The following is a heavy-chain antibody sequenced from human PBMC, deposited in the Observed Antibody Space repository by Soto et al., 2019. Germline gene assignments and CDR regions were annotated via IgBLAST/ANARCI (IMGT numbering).Heavy chain of an antibody. D-gene: IGHD6-6*01. CDR1: GGTFSSYT. CDR2: IIPILGIA. CDR3: ASDEARGRRERSSLDY. Sequence: QVQLVQSGAEVKKPGSSVKVSCKASGGTFSSYTISWVRQAPGQGLEWMGRIIPILGIANYAQKFQGRVTITADKSTSTAYMELSSLRSEDTAVYYCASDEARGRRERSSLDYWGQGTLVTVSS. J-gene: IGHJ4*02. V-gene: IGHV1-69*02.